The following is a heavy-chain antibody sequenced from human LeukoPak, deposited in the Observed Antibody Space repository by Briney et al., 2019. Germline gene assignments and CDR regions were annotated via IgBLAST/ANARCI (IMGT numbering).Heavy chain of an antibody. D-gene: IGHD3-10*01. CDR1: GYTFTSYG. J-gene: IGHJ4*02. V-gene: IGHV1-18*01. CDR2: ISAYNGNT. Sequence: ASVKVSCKASGYTFTSYGISWVRQAPGQGLEWMGWISAYNGNTNYAQKLQGRVTMTTDTSTSTAYMELRSLRSDDTAVYYCARSGVDMVRGVKRGYFDYWGQGTLVTVSS. CDR3: ARSGVDMVRGVKRGYFDY.